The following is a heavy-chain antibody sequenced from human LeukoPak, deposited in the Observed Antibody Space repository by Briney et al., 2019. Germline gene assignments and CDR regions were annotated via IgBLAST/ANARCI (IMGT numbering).Heavy chain of an antibody. J-gene: IGHJ4*02. CDR1: GYTFTGYY. D-gene: IGHD5-18*01. CDR3: ARDPRKTYSYGTSGY. CDR2: INPNSGDT. V-gene: IGHV1-2*02. Sequence: ASVKVSCKASGYTFTGYYIHWVRQAPGQGLEWMGWINPNSGDTIYAQKFQGRVTMTRDTSITTAYMELSRLRSDDTAVYYCARDPRKTYSYGTSGYWGQGTLVTVSS.